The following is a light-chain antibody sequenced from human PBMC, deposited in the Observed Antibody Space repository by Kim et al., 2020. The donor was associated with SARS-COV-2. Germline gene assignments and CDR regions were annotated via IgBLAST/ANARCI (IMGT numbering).Light chain of an antibody. CDR2: KTS. J-gene: IGKJ2*03. CDR3: QQYDKYPYS. CDR1: KSISSW. Sequence: SASIGHSGPISCLANKSISSWCAWYQQKPGNAHTPLFYKTSYLESGVPSGFSGSGSGTEFTLTIASLQPDDFATYYRQQYDKYPYSFGQGTKLEI. V-gene: IGKV1-5*03.